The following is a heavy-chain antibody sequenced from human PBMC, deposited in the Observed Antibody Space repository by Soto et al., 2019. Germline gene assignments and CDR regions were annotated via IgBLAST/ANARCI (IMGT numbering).Heavy chain of an antibody. CDR3: VRVKGATIFGVARDYFEY. D-gene: IGHD3-3*01. J-gene: IGHJ4*02. Sequence: SELLSLTCPVSGCYISSYYWSRIRQPPGKGLEWIGYIYYSGSTNYNPSLKSRVTISVDTSKNQFSLKLSSVTAADTAVYYCVRVKGATIFGVARDYFEYWGQGTLVTVSS. CDR2: IYYSGST. V-gene: IGHV4-59*01. CDR1: GCYISSYY.